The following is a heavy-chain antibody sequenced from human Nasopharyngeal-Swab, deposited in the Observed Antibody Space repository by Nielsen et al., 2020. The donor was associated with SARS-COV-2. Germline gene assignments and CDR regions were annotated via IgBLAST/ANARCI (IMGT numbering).Heavy chain of an antibody. V-gene: IGHV3-21*01. J-gene: IGHJ4*02. CDR2: ISSSSSYI. CDR3: ARDGPEPENWGVLCY. D-gene: IGHD7-27*01. CDR1: GFTFSSYS. Sequence: GGSLRLSCAASGFTFSSYSMNWVRQAPGKGLEWVSSISSSSSYIYYADSVKGRFTISRDNAKNSLYLQMNSLRAKDTAVYYCARDGPEPENWGVLCYWGQGTLVTASS.